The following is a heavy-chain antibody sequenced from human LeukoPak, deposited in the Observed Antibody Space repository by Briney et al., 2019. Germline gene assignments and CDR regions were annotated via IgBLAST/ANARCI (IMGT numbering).Heavy chain of an antibody. CDR3: ARDGRIAVAGTDAGSWFDP. CDR2: ISSSSSYI. D-gene: IGHD6-19*01. J-gene: IGHJ5*02. CDR1: GFTFSSYS. V-gene: IGHV3-21*01. Sequence: GGSLRLSCAASGFTFSSYSMNWVRQAPGKGLEWVSSISSSSSYIYYADSVKGRFTVSRDNAKNSLYLQMNSLRAEDTAVYYCARDGRIAVAGTDAGSWFDPWGQGTLVTVSS.